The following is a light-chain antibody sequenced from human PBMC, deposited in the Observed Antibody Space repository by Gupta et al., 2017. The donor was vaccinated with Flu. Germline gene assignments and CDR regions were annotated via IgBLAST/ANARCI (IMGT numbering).Light chain of an antibody. Sequence: TISSPGGSANIHNNFGSWYQNLPDTAPVRRIFEKNKRPSGIPDRFSGSNADTSDTLTINGLQAGDEADYYCGTSDSSLNAVVFGGGTKMTV. CDR2: EKN. CDR3: GTSDSSLNAVV. J-gene: IGLJ3*02. CDR1: SANIHNNF. V-gene: IGLV1-51*02.